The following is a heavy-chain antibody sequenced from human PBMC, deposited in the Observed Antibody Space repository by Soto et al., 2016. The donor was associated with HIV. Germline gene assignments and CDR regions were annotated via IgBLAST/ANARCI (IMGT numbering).Heavy chain of an antibody. J-gene: IGHJ6*03. CDR3: AKFVRGYDMGYYHYYMDV. CDR2: ISGSGGST. D-gene: IGHD5-12*01. V-gene: IGHV3-23*01. CDR1: GFTFSSYA. Sequence: EVQLLESGGGLVQPGGSLRLSCAASGFTFSSYAMSWVRQAPGKGLEWVSAISGSGGSTYYADSVKGRFTISRDNSKNTLYLQMNSLRAEDTAVYYCAKFVRGYDMGYYHYYMDVWGKGTTVTVSS.